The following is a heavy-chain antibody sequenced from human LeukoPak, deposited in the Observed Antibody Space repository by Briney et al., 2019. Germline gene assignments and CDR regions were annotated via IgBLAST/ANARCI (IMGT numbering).Heavy chain of an antibody. CDR3: VRGGALYYDFWD. J-gene: IGHJ4*02. V-gene: IGHV1-46*01. CDR1: GYTFTSYY. D-gene: IGHD3-3*01. Sequence: ASVKVSCKASGYTFTSYYMNWMRQTPGQGLEWMRIINCGGGSTTYAQKFQGRVTMTRDTSTSTVYMELSSLRSEDTAVYYCVRGGALYYDFWDWGQGTLVTVSS. CDR2: INCGGGST.